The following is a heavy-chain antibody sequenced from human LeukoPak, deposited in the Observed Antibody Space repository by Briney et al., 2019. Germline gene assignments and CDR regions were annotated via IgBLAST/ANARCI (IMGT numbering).Heavy chain of an antibody. J-gene: IGHJ6*02. V-gene: IGHV3-21*01. CDR3: ARDFPCYYDSSGYYLGTCYYYGMDV. D-gene: IGHD3-22*01. CDR1: GFTFSSYS. Sequence: GGSLRLSCAASGFTFSSYSMNWVRQAPGKGLEWVSSISSSSYIYYADSVKGRFTISRDNAKNSLYLQMNSLRAEDTAVYYCARDFPCYYDSSGYYLGTCYYYGMDVWGQGTTVTVSS. CDR2: ISSSSYI.